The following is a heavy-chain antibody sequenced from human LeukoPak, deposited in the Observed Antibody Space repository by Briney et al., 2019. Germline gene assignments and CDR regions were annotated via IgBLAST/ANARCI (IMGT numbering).Heavy chain of an antibody. CDR3: ATSPPLHYSGSYETLDY. D-gene: IGHD1-26*01. CDR1: VFTFSTYT. CDR2: ISYDGGKK. V-gene: IGHV3-30-3*01. J-gene: IGHJ4*02. Sequence: GGSLRLSCAASVFTFSTYTMHWVRQAPGKGLEWVTFISYDGGKKYNADSVKGRFTISRDNSKNTLYLQMDNLRTEDTAVYYCATSPPLHYSGSYETLDYWGQGTLVTVSS.